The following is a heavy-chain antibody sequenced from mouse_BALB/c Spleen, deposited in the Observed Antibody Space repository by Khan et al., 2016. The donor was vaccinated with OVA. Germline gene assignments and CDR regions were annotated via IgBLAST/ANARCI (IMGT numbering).Heavy chain of an antibody. CDR3: ARSDGSWAMDY. CDR2: VTYSGNT. CDR1: GDSITSGF. Sequence: EVKLLESGPSLVKPSQTLSLTCSVTGDSITSGFWNWIRKFPGNKFEYMGYVTYSGNTYYNPSLKSRISIPRDTSKSQYYLQLNSVTTEDTATYFCARSDGSWAMDYWGQGTSVTVSA. V-gene: IGHV3-8*02. D-gene: IGHD1-1*01. J-gene: IGHJ4*01.